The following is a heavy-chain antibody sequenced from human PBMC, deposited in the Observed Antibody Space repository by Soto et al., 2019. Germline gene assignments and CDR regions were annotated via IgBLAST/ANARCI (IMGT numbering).Heavy chain of an antibody. Sequence: GGSLRLSCAASGFTFSSYSMNWVRQAPGKGLEWVSSISSSSSYIYYADSVKGRFTISRDNAKNSLYLQMNSLRAEDTAVYYCARDLRYMAAGPPGYWGQGTMVTVYS. D-gene: IGHD3-9*01. CDR2: ISSSSSYI. J-gene: IGHJ4*02. CDR1: GFTFSSYS. CDR3: ARDLRYMAAGPPGY. V-gene: IGHV3-21*01.